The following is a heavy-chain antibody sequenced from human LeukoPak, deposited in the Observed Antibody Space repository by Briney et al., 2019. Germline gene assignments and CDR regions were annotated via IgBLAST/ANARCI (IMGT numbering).Heavy chain of an antibody. D-gene: IGHD6-13*01. CDR2: IKEDGSAK. Sequence: GGSLRLSCAASGFTFSSYWMSWVRQAPGKGLEWVANIKEDGSAKHYVDSVEGRFTISRDNAKNSLYLQMNSLRAEDTAVYYCARGGSSIDYWGQGTLVTVSS. CDR1: GFTFSSYW. CDR3: ARGGSSIDY. V-gene: IGHV3-7*03. J-gene: IGHJ4*02.